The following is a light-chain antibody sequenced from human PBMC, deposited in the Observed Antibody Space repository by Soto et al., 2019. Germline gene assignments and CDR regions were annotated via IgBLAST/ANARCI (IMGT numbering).Light chain of an antibody. J-gene: IGKJ1*01. CDR2: GAS. CDR3: QQYDNWWT. CDR1: QSVSNN. V-gene: IGKV3-15*01. Sequence: EIVLTQSPGTLSLSPVERATLSCMASQSVSNNYLAWYQQKPGQAPRLLIYGASTRATGIPVRFSGSGSGTEFTLTISSLHSEDFGVYYCQQYDNWWTFGQGTKVDIK.